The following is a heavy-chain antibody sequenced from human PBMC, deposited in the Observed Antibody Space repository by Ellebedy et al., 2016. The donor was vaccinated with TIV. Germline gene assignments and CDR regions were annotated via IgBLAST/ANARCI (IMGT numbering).Heavy chain of an antibody. J-gene: IGHJ4*02. V-gene: IGHV3-23*01. CDR1: GFIFRTYW. Sequence: GESLKISCTASGFIFRTYWMTWVRQAPGKGLEWVSTISNIGSRTYYADSVEGRFIISRDNSKRTLYLQMNSLRAEDTAVYYCAKGRGGGSDSSAPRYYFDYWGLGTLVTVSS. CDR3: AKGRGGGSDSSAPRYYFDY. D-gene: IGHD3-22*01. CDR2: ISNIGSRT.